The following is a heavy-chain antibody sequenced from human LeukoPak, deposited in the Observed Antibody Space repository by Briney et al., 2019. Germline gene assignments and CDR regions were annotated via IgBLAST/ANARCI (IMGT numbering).Heavy chain of an antibody. V-gene: IGHV3-11*01. CDR3: ARGHYGLGV. CDR1: GLTFRDCY. J-gene: IGHJ6*02. Sequence: GGSLRLSCAASGLTFRDCYMSWIRQAPGKGLEWVSYITPSGTSTYYADSVKGRFTISRDNAKNSLDLQMNSLRAEDTAVYYCARGHYGLGVWGQGTTVTVSS. CDR2: ITPSGTST.